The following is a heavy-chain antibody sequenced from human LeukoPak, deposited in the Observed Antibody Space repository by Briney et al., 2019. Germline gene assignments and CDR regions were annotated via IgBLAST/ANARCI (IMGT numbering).Heavy chain of an antibody. CDR2: ISSTGTYL. J-gene: IGHJ6*03. D-gene: IGHD2-21*01. Sequence: RGSLRLSCAASGFTFTAYNMNWVRQAPGKGLEWVSSISSTGTYLYYADSVKGRFTISRDKNSLYLRMNSLRVEDTAVHYCARNSLIAENYGYYYFSYMDVWGKGTTVTVSS. V-gene: IGHV3-21*06. CDR3: ARNSLIAENYGYYYFSYMDV. CDR1: GFTFTAYN.